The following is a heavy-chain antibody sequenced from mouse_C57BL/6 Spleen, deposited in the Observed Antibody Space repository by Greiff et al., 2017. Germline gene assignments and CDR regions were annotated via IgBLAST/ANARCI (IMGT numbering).Heavy chain of an antibody. Sequence: EVQLQQSGPELVKPGASVKISCKASGYSFTDYNMNWVKQSNGKSLEWIGVINPNYGTPSYNQTFKGQATLTVDQSSSTAYMHLNSLTSEDSAVYYCARLHGSSPYYFDYWGQGTTLTVSS. CDR1: GYSFTDYN. D-gene: IGHD1-1*01. CDR3: ARLHGSSPYYFDY. J-gene: IGHJ2*01. V-gene: IGHV1-39*01. CDR2: INPNYGTP.